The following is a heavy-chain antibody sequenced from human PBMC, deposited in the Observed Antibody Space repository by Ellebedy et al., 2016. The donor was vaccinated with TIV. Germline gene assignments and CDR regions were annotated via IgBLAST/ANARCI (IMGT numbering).Heavy chain of an antibody. V-gene: IGHV3-13*01. D-gene: IGHD3-10*01. CDR2: SGAAGDT. CDR1: GFSLTGSD. CDR3: ARGGPGGDNWFFGL. Sequence: PGGSLRLSCAASGFSLTGSDLHWVRRPAGKGLEWVSASGAAGDTYYPDSVRGRFTISRESAKNFFYLQMNSLTAGDTAVYYCARGGPGGDNWFFGLWGRGTRVTVSS. J-gene: IGHJ2*01.